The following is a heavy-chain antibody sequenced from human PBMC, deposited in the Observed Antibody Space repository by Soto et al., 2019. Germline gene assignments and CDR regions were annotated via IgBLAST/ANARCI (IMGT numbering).Heavy chain of an antibody. CDR2: IYYSGST. D-gene: IGHD6-19*01. J-gene: IGHJ6*03. V-gene: IGHV4-59*08. Sequence: QVQLQESGPGLVKPSATLSLTCTVSGGSISSYYWRWIRQPPGKGLEWIRYIYYSGSTNYNPSLKSRVTISVDTSRNQFSLKRSSVTAADTAVYYCARRRSSGWYRRDYYYYMDVWGKGTTVTVSS. CDR1: GGSISSYY. CDR3: ARRRSSGWYRRDYYYYMDV.